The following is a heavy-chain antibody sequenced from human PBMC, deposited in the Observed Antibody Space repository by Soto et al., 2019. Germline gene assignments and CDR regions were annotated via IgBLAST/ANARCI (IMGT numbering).Heavy chain of an antibody. CDR2: INHSGGT. J-gene: IGHJ4*02. V-gene: IGHV4-34*01. Sequence: SETLSLTCAVYGGFFSGYYWTWIRQPPGTGLEWIGEINHSGGTNYNPSLKSRVTISVDTSKNQFSLKLTSVTAADTAVYYCARDKITGLFDYWGQGTLVTVSS. D-gene: IGHD2-8*02. CDR3: ARDKITGLFDY. CDR1: GGFFSGYY.